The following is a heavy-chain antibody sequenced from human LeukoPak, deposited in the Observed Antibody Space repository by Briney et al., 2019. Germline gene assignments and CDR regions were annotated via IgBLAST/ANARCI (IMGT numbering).Heavy chain of an antibody. D-gene: IGHD3-16*02. Sequence: GGSLRLSCAASGFTFSSYAMSWVRQAPGKGLEWVSAISGSGGSTYYADSVKGRFTISRDNSKNTLYLQMNSLRAEDTAVYYCAKASPFGGVIDPFDYWGQGTLVTVYS. CDR2: ISGSGGST. V-gene: IGHV3-23*01. CDR1: GFTFSSYA. CDR3: AKASPFGGVIDPFDY. J-gene: IGHJ4*02.